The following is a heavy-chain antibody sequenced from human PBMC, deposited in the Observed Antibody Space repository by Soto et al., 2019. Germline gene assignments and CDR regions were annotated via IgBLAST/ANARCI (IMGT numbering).Heavy chain of an antibody. J-gene: IGHJ4*02. D-gene: IGHD5-12*01. CDR2: IIPLLDIA. CDR3: ARDSPIGSTFSGYDAIDY. V-gene: IGHV1-69*08. CDR1: GGTFSNDI. Sequence: QVQLVQSGAEVKKPGSSVKVSCKASGGTFSNDIITWVRQAPGQGLEWMGRIIPLLDIANYAQKFQGRVTITAXKXTXTXHMELNSLRSEDTAVYYCARDSPIGSTFSGYDAIDYWGQGTLVTVSS.